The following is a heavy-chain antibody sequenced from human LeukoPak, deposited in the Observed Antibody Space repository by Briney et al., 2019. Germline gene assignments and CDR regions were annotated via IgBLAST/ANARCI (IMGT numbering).Heavy chain of an antibody. Sequence: GESLKISCKGSGYSFTDYWIGWVRQMPGKGLERMGIIYPGDSDTRYSPSFQGQVTISADKSISTAYPQWSSLKASDSAMYYCARGLIKGDSRSAFDIWGQGTMVTVSS. D-gene: IGHD2-21*02. J-gene: IGHJ3*02. CDR3: ARGLIKGDSRSAFDI. V-gene: IGHV5-51*01. CDR1: GYSFTDYW. CDR2: IYPGDSDT.